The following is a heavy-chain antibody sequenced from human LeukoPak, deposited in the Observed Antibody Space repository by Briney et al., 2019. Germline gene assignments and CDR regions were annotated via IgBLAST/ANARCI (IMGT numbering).Heavy chain of an antibody. D-gene: IGHD2-2*01. CDR3: ASDPPYTSSSAW. V-gene: IGHV1-58*01. CDR2: ILVGSGNT. J-gene: IGHJ4*02. CDR1: GFTFTSTA. Sequence: SVKVSCKASGFTFTSTAVQWVRQARGQRLERIGWILVGSGNTNYAQMYQERVTLTWDVSTSTAYMVLSSLRSEDTAIYYCASDPPYTSSSAWWGQGTLVTVSS.